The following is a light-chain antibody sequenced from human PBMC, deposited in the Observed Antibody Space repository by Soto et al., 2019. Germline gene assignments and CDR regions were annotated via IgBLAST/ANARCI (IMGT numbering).Light chain of an antibody. Sequence: QSVLTQPPSVSGAPGQRVTISCTGSSSNIGAGYDVHWYQQLPGTAPKLIIYGNSNRPSGVPDRFSGSKSGTSASLAITGLQAEDEADYYCQSYDSSLSGYGFGTGTKVTVL. J-gene: IGLJ1*01. CDR3: QSYDSSLSGYG. V-gene: IGLV1-40*01. CDR2: GNS. CDR1: SSNIGAGYD.